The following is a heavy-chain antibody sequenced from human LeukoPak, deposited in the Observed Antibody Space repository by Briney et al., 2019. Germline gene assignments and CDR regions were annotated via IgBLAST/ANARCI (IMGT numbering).Heavy chain of an antibody. V-gene: IGHV4-34*01. CDR3: ARAPDTMTSDAFDI. J-gene: IGHJ3*02. Sequence: PSETLSLTCAVYGGSFSGYYWSWIRQPPGKGLEWIGEINHSGSTNYNPSLKSRVTILVDTSKNQFSLKLSSVTAADTAVYYCARAPDTMTSDAFDIWGQGTMVTVSS. CDR2: INHSGST. D-gene: IGHD3-22*01. CDR1: GGSFSGYY.